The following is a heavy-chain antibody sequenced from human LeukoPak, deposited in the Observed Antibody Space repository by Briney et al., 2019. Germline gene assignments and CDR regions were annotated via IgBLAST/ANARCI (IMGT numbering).Heavy chain of an antibody. D-gene: IGHD3-22*01. J-gene: IGHJ4*02. CDR2: ISTSGNT. V-gene: IGHV4-4*07. CDR3: ASDSFYDSGGYFYY. Sequence: SETLSLTCIVSGYSISSGYYWSWIRQPAGKGLQWIGRISTSGNTDYNPSLKSRVTMSVDTSKNQFSLKLTSVTAADTAVYYCASDSFYDSGGYFYYWGQGTPVTVSS. CDR1: GYSISSGYY.